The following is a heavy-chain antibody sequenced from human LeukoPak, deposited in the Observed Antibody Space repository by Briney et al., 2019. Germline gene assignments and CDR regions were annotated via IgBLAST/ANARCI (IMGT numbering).Heavy chain of an antibody. D-gene: IGHD1-7*01. CDR3: ASNWDYVRGYGMDV. CDR2: ISWNSGSI. CDR1: GFTFDDYA. J-gene: IGHJ6*02. V-gene: IGHV3-9*01. Sequence: SGGSLRLSCAASGFTFDDYAMHWVRQAPGKGLEWVSGISWNSGSIGYADSVRGRFTISRDNAKNSLYLQMNSLRVEDSAVYYCASNWDYVRGYGMDVWGQGTTVTVS.